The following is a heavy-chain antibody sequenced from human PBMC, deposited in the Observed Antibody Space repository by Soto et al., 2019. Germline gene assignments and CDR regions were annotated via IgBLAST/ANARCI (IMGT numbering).Heavy chain of an antibody. J-gene: IGHJ1*01. CDR1: GFTFRSYV. CDR2: TSYDGSDK. V-gene: IGHV3-30*19. CDR3: ARWGTTGGLDV. D-gene: IGHD3-16*01. Sequence: QVQLVESGGGVVQPGTSLRVSCVGSGFTFRSYVMHWVRQAPGKGLEWVALTSYDGSDKYYDDSVRGRVTISRDNSRNTVDLQMDSLRLEDTALYFCARWGTTGGLDVWGQGTLVSVSS.